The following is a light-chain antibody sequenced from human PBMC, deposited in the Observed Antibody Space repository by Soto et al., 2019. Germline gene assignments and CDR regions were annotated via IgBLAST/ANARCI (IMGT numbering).Light chain of an antibody. J-gene: IGLJ2*01. CDR1: SSKIARNY. V-gene: IGLV1-51*01. CDR3: ATWDSSLSALV. Sequence: QSVLTQPPSVSAAPGQTATISCSGSSSKIARNYVSWYQQVPGAAPKLLTYDTDKRPSDIPDRFSGSKSGTSATLGITGLQTGDEADYYCATWDSSLSALVFGGGTKLTVL. CDR2: DTD.